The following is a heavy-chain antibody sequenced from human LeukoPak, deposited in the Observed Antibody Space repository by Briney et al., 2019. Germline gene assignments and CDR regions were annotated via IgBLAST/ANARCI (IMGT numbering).Heavy chain of an antibody. V-gene: IGHV4-61*01. J-gene: IGHJ4*02. CDR3: ARAEGSSGRRIFDY. CDR2: VYYSGTA. Sequence: SETLCLTCTVSGGSVSSGSYYWSWIRQPPGKGLEWIGYVYYSGTANNNSSLNGRATVSVDTSKNQFSLRLTSLTAADTAVYYCARAEGSSGRRIFDYWGQGTLVTVSS. D-gene: IGHD6-19*01. CDR1: GGSVSSGSYY.